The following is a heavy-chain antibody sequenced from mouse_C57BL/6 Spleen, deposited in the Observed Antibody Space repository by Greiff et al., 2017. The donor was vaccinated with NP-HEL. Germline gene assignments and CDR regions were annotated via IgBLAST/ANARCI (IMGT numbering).Heavy chain of an antibody. V-gene: IGHV1-52*01. D-gene: IGHD1-1*01. CDR2: IDPSDSET. J-gene: IGHJ2*01. Sequence: VQLQQPGAELVRPGSSVKLSCKASGYTFTSYWMHWVKQRPIQGLEWIGNIDPSDSETHYNQKFKDKATLTVDKSSSTAYMQLSSLTSEDSAVYYCAREDNYYGSSIYYFDYWGQGTTLTVSS. CDR3: AREDNYYGSSIYYFDY. CDR1: GYTFTSYW.